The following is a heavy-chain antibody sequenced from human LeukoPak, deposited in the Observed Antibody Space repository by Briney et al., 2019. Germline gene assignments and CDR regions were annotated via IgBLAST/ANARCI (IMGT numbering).Heavy chain of an antibody. D-gene: IGHD6-19*01. CDR2: IRYDGGNK. CDR3: AISSSGPLDY. Sequence: GGSLRLSCAASGFTFSSYGMHWVRQAPGKGLEWVAFIRYDGGNKYYADSVKGRFTISRDNSKNTLYLQMNSLRAEDTAVYYCAISSSGPLDYWGQGTLVTVSS. CDR1: GFTFSSYG. V-gene: IGHV3-30*02. J-gene: IGHJ4*02.